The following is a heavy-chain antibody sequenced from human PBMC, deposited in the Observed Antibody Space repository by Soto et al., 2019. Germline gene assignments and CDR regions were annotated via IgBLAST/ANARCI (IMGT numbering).Heavy chain of an antibody. J-gene: IGHJ5*02. CDR2: VDPSDSYT. CDR3: ARLWVQDNPVRRGYYDFGSGYGTLFDP. CDR1: GYSFPSSL. V-gene: IGHV5-10-1*01. Sequence: AGESLKISCKCSGYSFPSSLLSWVRQMPGKGLEWMGRVDPSDSYTNYSTSFQGRVTISADKSISTANLQWSSLKTSDTAMYYRARLWVQDNPVRRGYYDFGSGYGTLFDPWGQGTLVTVSS. D-gene: IGHD3-3*01.